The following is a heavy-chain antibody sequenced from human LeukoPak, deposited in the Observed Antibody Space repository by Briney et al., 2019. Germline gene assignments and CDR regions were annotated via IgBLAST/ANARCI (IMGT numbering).Heavy chain of an antibody. Sequence: GGSLRLSCAASGFTFNNAWMNWVRQAPRKGLEWVGRIKSKPDGGTTDYAAPVKGRFTILRDDSKNMLYLQMKSLTTEDTAVYYCTTYYYDSSGHPYLDYWGQGTLVTVSS. CDR3: TTYYYDSSGHPYLDY. J-gene: IGHJ4*02. CDR1: GFTFNNAW. CDR2: IKSKPDGGTT. D-gene: IGHD3-22*01. V-gene: IGHV3-15*07.